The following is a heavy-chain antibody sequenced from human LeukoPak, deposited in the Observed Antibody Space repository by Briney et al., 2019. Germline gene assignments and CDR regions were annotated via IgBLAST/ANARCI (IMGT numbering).Heavy chain of an antibody. CDR3: ARALYYYDSSGYYTPG. D-gene: IGHD3-22*01. CDR1: GFTFSSYE. J-gene: IGHJ4*02. Sequence: GGSLRLSSAASGFTFSSYEMNWVRQAPGKGLEWVSYISSSGSTKYYADSVKGRFTISRDNAKNSLYLQMNTLRAEDTAFYYCARALYYYDSSGYYTPGWGQGTLVTVSS. V-gene: IGHV3-48*03. CDR2: ISSSGSTK.